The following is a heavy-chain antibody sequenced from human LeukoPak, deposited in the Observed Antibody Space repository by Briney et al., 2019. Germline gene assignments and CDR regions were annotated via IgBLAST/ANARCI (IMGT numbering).Heavy chain of an antibody. D-gene: IGHD3-22*01. CDR1: GASISSYY. J-gene: IGHJ4*02. Sequence: SETLSLTCTVSGASISSYYWSWIRQPPGKGLEWIGDIYYSGSIKYNPSLKSRVTMSVVTSKNQFSLKLSSVTAADTAIYYCARENPSGYYNRPIDYWGQGTLVTVSS. CDR3: ARENPSGYYNRPIDY. V-gene: IGHV4-59*01. CDR2: IYYSGSI.